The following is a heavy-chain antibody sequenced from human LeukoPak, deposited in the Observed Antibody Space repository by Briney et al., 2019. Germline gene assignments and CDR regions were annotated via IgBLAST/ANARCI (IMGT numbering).Heavy chain of an antibody. D-gene: IGHD1-7*01. V-gene: IGHV3-7*01. J-gene: IGHJ4*02. CDR1: GFTLSGHW. CDR2: INQDGSAM. Sequence: GGSLRLSCAASGFTLSGHWMSWVRHAPGKGLEWVANINQDGSAMYYVDSVKGRFTISRDNAKNSMYLQMNSLRAEDTAVYYCARWEIRGTAHQLDYWGQGTLVTVSS. CDR3: ARWEIRGTAHQLDY.